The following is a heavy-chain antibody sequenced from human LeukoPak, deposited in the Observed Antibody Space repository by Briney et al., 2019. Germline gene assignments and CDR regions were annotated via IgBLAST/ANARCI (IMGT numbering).Heavy chain of an antibody. CDR1: GFTFSSYA. D-gene: IGHD2-2*03. V-gene: IGHV3-30*04. CDR2: ISDDGSNK. CDR3: ARVDDLDAFDI. Sequence: GRSLRLSCAASGFTFSSYAMHWVRQAPGKGLEWVAVISDDGSNKYYADSVKGRFTISRDNSKNTLYRQMNSLRPEDTAVYYCARVDDLDAFDIWGQGTMVTVSS. J-gene: IGHJ3*02.